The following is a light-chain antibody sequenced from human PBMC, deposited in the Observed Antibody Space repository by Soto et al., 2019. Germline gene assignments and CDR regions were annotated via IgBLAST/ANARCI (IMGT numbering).Light chain of an antibody. Sequence: NFMLTQPHSVSESPGKTVTISCTGSSGSIASNYVQWYQQRPGSAPTTVIYENNQRPSGVPDRFSGSIDSSSNSASLTISGLKTEEEADYYCHTYDTKGWVFGGGTKLTVL. CDR2: ENN. CDR3: HTYDTKGWV. CDR1: SGSIASNY. J-gene: IGLJ3*02. V-gene: IGLV6-57*02.